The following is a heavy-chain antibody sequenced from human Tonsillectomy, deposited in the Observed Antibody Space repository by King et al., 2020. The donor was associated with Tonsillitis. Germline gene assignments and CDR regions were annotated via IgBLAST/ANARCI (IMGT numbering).Heavy chain of an antibody. V-gene: IGHV3-30*02. CDR2: IRYDGSNK. CDR1: GFTFSSYG. D-gene: IGHD3-9*01. Sequence: VQLVESGGGVVQPGGSLRLSCAASGFTFSSYGMHWVRQAPGKGLEWVAFIRYDGSNKYYADSVKGRFTISRDNSKNTLYLQMNSLRAEDTAVYYCAKDPTIGPNWFDHWGQGTLVTVSS. J-gene: IGHJ5*02. CDR3: AKDPTIGPNWFDH.